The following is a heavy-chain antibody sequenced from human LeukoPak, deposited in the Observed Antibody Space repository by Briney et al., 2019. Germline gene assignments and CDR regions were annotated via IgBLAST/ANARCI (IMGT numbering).Heavy chain of an antibody. Sequence: GASVKVSCKASGYTFTSYDINWVRQTTGQGLEWMGWMNPNSGNTGYAQKFQGRVTITGNTSLTTAYMELSSLRSEDTAVYYCARRQYGSGSPRYYWGQGTLVTVSS. CDR2: MNPNSGNT. CDR1: GYTFTSYD. V-gene: IGHV1-8*01. CDR3: ARRQYGSGSPRYY. J-gene: IGHJ4*02. D-gene: IGHD3-10*01.